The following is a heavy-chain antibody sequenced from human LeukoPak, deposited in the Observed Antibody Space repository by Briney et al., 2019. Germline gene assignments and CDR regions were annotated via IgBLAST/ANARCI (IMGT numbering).Heavy chain of an antibody. J-gene: IGHJ4*02. CDR2: ISNSGSTK. V-gene: IGHV3-11*01. CDR1: GGSISSSSYY. D-gene: IGHD6-13*01. Sequence: LSLTCTVSGGSISSSSYYWGWIRQAPGKGLEWVSYISNSGSTKYYADSVMGRFTISRDNAKKSLYLEMNSLRAEDTAVYYCAREEQQLADYWGQGTLVSVSS. CDR3: AREEQQLADY.